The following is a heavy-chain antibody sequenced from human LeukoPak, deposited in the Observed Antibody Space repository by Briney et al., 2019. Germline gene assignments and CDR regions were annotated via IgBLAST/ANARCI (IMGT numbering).Heavy chain of an antibody. J-gene: IGHJ4*02. CDR3: ATEGYYYDSSGYLDY. D-gene: IGHD3-22*01. CDR2: ISGSGSNT. CDR1: GFTFSNYA. Sequence: GGSLRLSCAASGFTFSNYAMSWVRQAPGKGLEWVSAISGSGSNTYYADSVKGRFTISRDNSKNTLYLQMNSLRAEDTAVYYCATEGYYYDSSGYLDYWGQGTLVTVSS. V-gene: IGHV3-23*01.